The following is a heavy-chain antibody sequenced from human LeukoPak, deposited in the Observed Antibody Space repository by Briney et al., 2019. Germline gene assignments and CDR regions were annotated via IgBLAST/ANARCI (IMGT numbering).Heavy chain of an antibody. J-gene: IGHJ2*01. D-gene: IGHD1-26*01. CDR1: GDTLTESA. CDR2: FHPENGET. Sequence: GASVKVSCKLFGDTLTESAIHWGRQAPGKGLEWMGGFHPENGETLYAQKFQGTVTLTEDTSTDTAYVELSSLKSEDTAVYYCAMRTSGNYYNWSFDLWGRGTLVTVSS. CDR3: AMRTSGNYYNWSFDL. V-gene: IGHV1-24*01.